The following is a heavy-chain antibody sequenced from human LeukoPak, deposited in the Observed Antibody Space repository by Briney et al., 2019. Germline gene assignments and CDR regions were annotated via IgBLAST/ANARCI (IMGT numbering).Heavy chain of an antibody. J-gene: IGHJ4*02. V-gene: IGHV3-53*01. CDR2: IYSGGST. CDR1: GFTVSSNY. CDR3: ARSQGYQLPFDY. D-gene: IGHD2-2*01. Sequence: QPGRSLRLSCAASGFTVSSNYMSWVRQAPGKGLEWVSVIYSGGSTYYADSVKGRFTISRDNSKNTLYLQMNSLRAEDTAVYYCARSQGYQLPFDYWGQGTLVTVSS.